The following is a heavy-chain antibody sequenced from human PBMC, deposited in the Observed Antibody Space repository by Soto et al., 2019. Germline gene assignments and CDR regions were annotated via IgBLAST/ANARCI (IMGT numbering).Heavy chain of an antibody. CDR1: GFNFSSYA. J-gene: IGHJ6*02. V-gene: IGHV3-30-3*01. CDR3: AREAGDYYYYYYGMDV. D-gene: IGHD4-17*01. Sequence: GGSLRLSCAASGFNFSSYAMHWVRQAPGKGLEWVAVISYDGSNKYYADSVKGRFTISRDNSKNTLYLQMNSLRAEDTAVYYCAREAGDYYYYYYGMDVWGQGTTVTVSS. CDR2: ISYDGSNK.